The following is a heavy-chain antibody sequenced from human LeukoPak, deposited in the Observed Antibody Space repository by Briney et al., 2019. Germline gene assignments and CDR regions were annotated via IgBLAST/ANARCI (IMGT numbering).Heavy chain of an antibody. D-gene: IGHD6-19*01. J-gene: IGHJ5*02. CDR2: INHSGST. Sequence: PSETLSLTCAVYGGSFSGYYWSWIRQPPGKGLEWIGEINHSGSTNYNPSLKSRVTISVDTSKNQFSLKLSSVTTADTAVYYCARSQGWYRWFDPWGQGTLVTVSS. V-gene: IGHV4-34*01. CDR3: ARSQGWYRWFDP. CDR1: GGSFSGYY.